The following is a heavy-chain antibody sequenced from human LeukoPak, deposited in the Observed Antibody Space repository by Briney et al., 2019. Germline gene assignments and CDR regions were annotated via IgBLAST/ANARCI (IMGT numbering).Heavy chain of an antibody. CDR2: ISYDGSNK. CDR3: AKESGSGYYYYFDY. D-gene: IGHD3-22*01. CDR1: GFTFSAYS. V-gene: IGHV3-30*04. J-gene: IGHJ4*02. Sequence: GGSLRLSCAASGFTFSAYSMHWVRQAPGKGLEWVAVISYDGSNKYFADSVKGRFTTSRDNSKNTLYLQMNSLRAEDTAVYYCAKESGSGYYYYFDYWGQGTLVTVSS.